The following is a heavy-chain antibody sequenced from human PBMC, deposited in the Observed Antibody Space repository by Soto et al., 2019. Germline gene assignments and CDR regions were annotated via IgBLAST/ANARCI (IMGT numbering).Heavy chain of an antibody. J-gene: IGHJ4*02. CDR1: GASITRTDW. D-gene: IGHD3-16*01. CDR3: SNHLPGSFSLAF. CDR2: VYHPGQT. V-gene: IGHV4-4*02. Sequence: QLQLQESGPGLVKTSETLSLTCAVSGASITRTDWCSWVRQSPGKGLEWIGEVYHPGQTNYGPSPKRRGNMAVGIPKNLFPLGLTSGNAGGTAIFYCSNHLPGSFSLAFWGQGTLVTVSS.